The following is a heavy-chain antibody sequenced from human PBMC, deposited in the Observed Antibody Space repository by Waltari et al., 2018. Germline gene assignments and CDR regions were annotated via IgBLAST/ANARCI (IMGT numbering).Heavy chain of an antibody. CDR3: ATDSTRQLAPSYYYYYGMDV. V-gene: IGHV1-24*01. Sequence: QVQLVQSGAEVKKPGASVKVSCKVSGYTHTELSMHWLRQAPGKGLEWMGGFDPEDGETIYAQKFQGRVTMTEDTSTDTAYMELSSLRSEDTAVYYCATDSTRQLAPSYYYYYGMDVWGQGTTVTVSS. CDR2: FDPEDGET. D-gene: IGHD6-13*01. J-gene: IGHJ6*02. CDR1: GYTHTELS.